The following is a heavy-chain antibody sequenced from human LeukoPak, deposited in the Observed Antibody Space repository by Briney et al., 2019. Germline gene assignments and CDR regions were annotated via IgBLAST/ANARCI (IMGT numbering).Heavy chain of an antibody. CDR2: ISSSGSTI. V-gene: IGHV3-48*03. D-gene: IGHD2-15*01. CDR3: ARDRPYCSDSTCYSDAFDL. Sequence: GGSLRLSCAASGFTFSTYEMNWVRQAPGKGLEWVSYISSSGSTIYYADSVKGRFTISRDDAKNSLYLQMNSLRAEDTAVYYCARDRPYCSDSTCYSDAFDLWGQGTMVTVSP. CDR1: GFTFSTYE. J-gene: IGHJ3*01.